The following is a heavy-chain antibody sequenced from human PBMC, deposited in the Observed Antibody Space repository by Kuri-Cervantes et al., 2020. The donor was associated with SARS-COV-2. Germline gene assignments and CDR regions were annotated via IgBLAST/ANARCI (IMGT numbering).Heavy chain of an antibody. V-gene: IGHV3-30*07. J-gene: IGHJ1*01. CDR1: GFTFSSYA. Sequence: LSLTCAASGFTFSSYAMHWVRQAPGKGLEWVAVISYDGSNKYYADSVEGRFTISRDNSKNTLYLQLNSLRAEDTAVYYCAKDLTYYYDSSGYPSGPFQHWGQGTRVTVSS. D-gene: IGHD3-22*01. CDR3: AKDLTYYYDSSGYPSGPFQH. CDR2: ISYDGSNK.